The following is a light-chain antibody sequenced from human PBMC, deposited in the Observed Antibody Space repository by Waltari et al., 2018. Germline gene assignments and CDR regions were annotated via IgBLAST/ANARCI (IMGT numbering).Light chain of an antibody. CDR3: MQATYWPWT. V-gene: IGKV2-30*01. CDR1: QSLVSSDGNTY. Sequence: DAVMTQSPLSLPVTLGPPASISCMSSQSLVSSDGNTYLSWFQQRPGQSPRRRIYTVSNRDSGVPDRFSGSGSGTDFTLKISRVEAEDVGVYYGMQATYWPWTCGQGTKVEIK. CDR2: TVS. J-gene: IGKJ1*01.